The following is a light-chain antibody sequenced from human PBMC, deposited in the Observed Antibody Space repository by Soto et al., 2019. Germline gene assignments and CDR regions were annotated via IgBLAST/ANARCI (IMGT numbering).Light chain of an antibody. CDR3: HHYGSSLPDT. CDR2: RAS. J-gene: IGKJ2*01. CDR1: QSISSKF. Sequence: VLTQSPGTLSLSPGERVTLSCRASQSISSKFVAWYQQKPGQAPRLLIFRASKRATGIPDRFSGSGSGTYSFNDSCSGRDFTITLSRLEPEEFAGNYCHHYGSSLPDTFGQRTKLEIK. V-gene: IGKV3-20*01.